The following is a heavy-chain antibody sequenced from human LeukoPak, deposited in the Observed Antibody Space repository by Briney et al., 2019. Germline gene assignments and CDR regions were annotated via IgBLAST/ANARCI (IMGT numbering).Heavy chain of an antibody. V-gene: IGHV3-30*02. Sequence: QSGGSLRLSCAPSVFTFSSYGMHCVRQAPGKELEGVAFIRYGGSNKYYADSVKGRFTISRDNSKNTLYLQMNSMRAEDTAVYYCAKSVIVVVPAAIDYWGQGTLVTVSS. CDR1: VFTFSSYG. CDR3: AKSVIVVVPAAIDY. CDR2: IRYGGSNK. J-gene: IGHJ4*02. D-gene: IGHD2-2*01.